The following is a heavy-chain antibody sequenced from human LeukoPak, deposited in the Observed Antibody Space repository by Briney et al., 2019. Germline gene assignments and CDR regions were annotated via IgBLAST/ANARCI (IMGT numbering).Heavy chain of an antibody. Sequence: ASVKVSCKASGYTFTGYYMHWVRQAPGQGLEWMGWINPNSGGTNYAQKFQGRVTMTRDTSISTAYMELSRLRSDDTAVYYCARALRGGRTGYFDPWGQGTLVTVSS. CDR1: GYTFTGYY. J-gene: IGHJ5*02. V-gene: IGHV1-2*02. CDR2: INPNSGGT. D-gene: IGHD3/OR15-3a*01. CDR3: ARALRGGRTGYFDP.